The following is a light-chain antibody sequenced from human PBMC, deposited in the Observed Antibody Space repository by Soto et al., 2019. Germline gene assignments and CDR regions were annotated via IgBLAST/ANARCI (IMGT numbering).Light chain of an antibody. V-gene: IGKV3-15*01. Sequence: EIVLTQSPATLSVSPGERATLSCRASQSVSSNLAWYQQKPGQAPRLLIYGASTRAPGIPARFSGSGSGTEFTLTISSLAAEDFAVYYCQHYNNLTITFGRGAKVEIK. J-gene: IGKJ4*01. CDR1: QSVSSN. CDR2: GAS. CDR3: QHYNNLTIT.